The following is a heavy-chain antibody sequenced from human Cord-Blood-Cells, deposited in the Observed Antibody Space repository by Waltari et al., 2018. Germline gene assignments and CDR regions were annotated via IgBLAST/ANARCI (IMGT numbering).Heavy chain of an antibody. J-gene: IGHJ4*02. Sequence: QITLKESGPTLVKPTQTLTLTCTLNNRNRTPSGVGVGAIRQPPGKALEWLALIYWDDDKRYSPSLKSRLTITKDTSKNQVVLTMTNMDPVDTATYYCAHSLVRPEFDYWGQGTLVTVSS. CDR2: IYWDDDK. V-gene: IGHV2-5*02. D-gene: IGHD6-6*01. CDR3: AHSLVRPEFDY. CDR1: NRNRTPSGVG.